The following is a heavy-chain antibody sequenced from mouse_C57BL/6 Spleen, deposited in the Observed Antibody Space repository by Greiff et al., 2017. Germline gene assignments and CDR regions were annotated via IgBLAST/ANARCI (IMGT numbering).Heavy chain of an antibody. CDR1: GYTFTSYW. Sequence: QVQLQQPGAELVKPGASVKLSCKASGYTFTSYWMHWVKQRPGQGLEWIGMIHPNSGSTNYNEKFKSKATLTVDKSSSTAYMQLSSLTSEDSAVYYCARSGHYYGSPFAYWGQGTLVTVSA. CDR2: IHPNSGST. V-gene: IGHV1-64*01. J-gene: IGHJ3*01. CDR3: ARSGHYYGSPFAY. D-gene: IGHD1-1*01.